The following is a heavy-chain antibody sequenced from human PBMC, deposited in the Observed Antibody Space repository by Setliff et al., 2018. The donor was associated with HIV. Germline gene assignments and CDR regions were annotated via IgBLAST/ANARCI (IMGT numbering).Heavy chain of an antibody. Sequence: SVKVSCKASGYTFTSYGISWVRQAPGQGLEWMGGIIPSLGTANYAQRFKGRVTFTADASTSTVYMELSSLRSEDTAMYYCARDAGYSGSAWNYWGQGTLVTVSS. CDR3: ARDAGYSGSAWNY. CDR2: IIPSLGTA. V-gene: IGHV1-69*13. J-gene: IGHJ4*02. D-gene: IGHD5-12*01. CDR1: GYTFTSYG.